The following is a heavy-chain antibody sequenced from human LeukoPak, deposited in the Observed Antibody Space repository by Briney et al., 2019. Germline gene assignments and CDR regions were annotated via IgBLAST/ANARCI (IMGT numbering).Heavy chain of an antibody. CDR1: GFTFSSYS. CDR3: ARDRRTMITFGGVPDY. D-gene: IGHD3-16*01. J-gene: IGHJ4*02. CDR2: INSSSSYI. Sequence: GGSLRLSCAASGFTFSSYSMNWVRQAPGKGLEWVSSINSSSSYIYYADSVKGRFTISRDNAKNSLYLQMNSLRAEDTAVYYCARDRRTMITFGGVPDYWGQGTLVTVSS. V-gene: IGHV3-21*01.